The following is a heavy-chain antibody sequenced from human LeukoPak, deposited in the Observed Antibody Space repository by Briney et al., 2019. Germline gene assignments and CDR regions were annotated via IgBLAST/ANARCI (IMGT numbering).Heavy chain of an antibody. D-gene: IGHD3-10*01. CDR1: GGSISSYY. CDR2: IYYSGST. J-gene: IGHJ5*02. CDR3: ASFQYDYYGSGSYSSCWFDP. Sequence: SETLSLTCTVSGGSISSYYWSWIRQPPGKGLEWIGYIYYSGSTNYNPSLKSRVTISVDTSKNQFSLKLSSVTAADTAVYYCASFQYDYYGSGSYSSCWFDPWGQGTLVTVYS. V-gene: IGHV4-59*08.